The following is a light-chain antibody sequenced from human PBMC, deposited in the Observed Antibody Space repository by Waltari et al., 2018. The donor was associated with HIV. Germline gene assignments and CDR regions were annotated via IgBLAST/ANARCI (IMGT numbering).Light chain of an antibody. Sequence: SSVLTQPPSVSVATGQTARVTCGGDHIGTKSVTWYQLKAGQAPELIVFDNSDRPPGIPERLSGSNSGNTATLTISRVEAGDEADYYCQVWDSSRDHVVFGGGTKLTVL. CDR1: HIGTKS. V-gene: IGLV3-21*02. J-gene: IGLJ2*01. CDR3: QVWDSSRDHVV. CDR2: DNS.